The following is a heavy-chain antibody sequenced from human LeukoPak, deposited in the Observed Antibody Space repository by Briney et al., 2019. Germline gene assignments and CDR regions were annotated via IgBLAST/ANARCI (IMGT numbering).Heavy chain of an antibody. V-gene: IGHV4-30-4*08. D-gene: IGHD2-8*01. J-gene: IGHJ5*02. CDR3: ARGIVLMVYATGWFDP. CDR2: IYYSGST. Sequence: SETLSLTRTVSGGSISSGDYYWSWIRQPPGKGLEWIGYIYYSGSTYYNPSLKSRVTISVDTSRNQFSLKLSSVTAADTAVYYCARGIVLMVYATGWFDPWGQGTLVTVSS. CDR1: GGSISSGDYY.